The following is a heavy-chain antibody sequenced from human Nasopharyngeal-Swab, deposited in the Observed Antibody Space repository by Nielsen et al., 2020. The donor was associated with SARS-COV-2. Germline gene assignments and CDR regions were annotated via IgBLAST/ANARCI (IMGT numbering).Heavy chain of an antibody. V-gene: IGHV1-18*01. Sequence: WVRQAPGQGLEWMGWIGAYNGNTNYAQKFQDRVTMTTDTSTSTVYMELRSLRSDDTAVYYCARHGVAEVYWGQGTLVTVSS. D-gene: IGHD3-3*01. J-gene: IGHJ4*02. CDR3: ARHGVAEVY. CDR2: IGAYNGNT.